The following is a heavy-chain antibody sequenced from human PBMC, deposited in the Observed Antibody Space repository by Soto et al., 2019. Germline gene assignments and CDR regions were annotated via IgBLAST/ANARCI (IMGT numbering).Heavy chain of an antibody. CDR3: GKGSVGTVRTSGWCNWFDP. J-gene: IGHJ5*02. CDR1: GFTFSSSA. V-gene: IGHV3-23*01. Sequence: EVRLLESGGGLAQPGGSRRLSCAASGFTFSSSAMNWVRQAPGKGLEWVSSIRVGGGDTFYADSVRGRFTVSRDISRNTLYLQMNSLRAEDTAIYYWGKGSVGTVRTSGWCNWFDPWGQGTLVTVSS. D-gene: IGHD6-19*01. CDR2: IRVGGGDT.